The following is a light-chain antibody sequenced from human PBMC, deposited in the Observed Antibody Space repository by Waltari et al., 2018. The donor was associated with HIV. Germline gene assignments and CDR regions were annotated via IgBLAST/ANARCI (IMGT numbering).Light chain of an antibody. Sequence: QSALTQPASVSGSPGQSITISCTGTSSDVGGYNLVSWYKQYPGKAPKLLIYEVSKRHSGGSNRFACSKSGNTASLTISGLQAEDEADYYCCAYAGSTTYVIFGGGTKLTVL. V-gene: IGLV2-23*02. CDR2: EVS. CDR1: SSDVGGYNL. CDR3: CAYAGSTTYVI. J-gene: IGLJ2*01.